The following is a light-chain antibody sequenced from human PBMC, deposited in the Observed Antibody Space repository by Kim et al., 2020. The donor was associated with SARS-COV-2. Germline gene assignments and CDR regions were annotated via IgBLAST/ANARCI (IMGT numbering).Light chain of an antibody. Sequence: SYELTQPPSVSVSPGQTASITCSGDKLGDKYACWYQQKPGQSPVLVIYQDSKRPSGIPERFSGSNSGNTATLTISGTQAMDEADYYRQAWDSSTAGIGGG. V-gene: IGLV3-1*01. CDR1: KLGDKY. CDR3: QAWDSSTAG. CDR2: QDS. J-gene: IGLJ2*01.